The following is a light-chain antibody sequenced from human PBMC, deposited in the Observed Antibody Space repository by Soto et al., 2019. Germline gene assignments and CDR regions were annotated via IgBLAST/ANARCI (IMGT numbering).Light chain of an antibody. V-gene: IGKV1-16*01. CDR3: QQYHSYPVT. CDR2: EAS. CDR1: QGIGNF. Sequence: DIQMTQSPSSLSASVGDTVTITCRASQGIGNFLAWFQQKPGKAPTSLISEASSLQSGVPSRFSGSGSGTDFTLTISSLQPEDFATDYCQQYHSYPVTFGGGTKVEFK. J-gene: IGKJ4*01.